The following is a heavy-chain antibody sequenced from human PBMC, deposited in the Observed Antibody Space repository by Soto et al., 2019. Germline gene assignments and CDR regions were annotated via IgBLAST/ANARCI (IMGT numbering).Heavy chain of an antibody. CDR3: ARVYCSSNSCSNIYYYYYGMDV. Sequence: GASVKVSCKASGGTFSSYAISWVRQAPGQGLEWMGGIIPIFGTANYAQKFQGRVTITADKSTSTAYMELSSLRSEDTAVYYCARVYCSSNSCSNIYYYYYGMDVWGQGTTVTVYS. V-gene: IGHV1-69*06. J-gene: IGHJ6*02. CDR1: GGTFSSYA. CDR2: IIPIFGTA. D-gene: IGHD2-2*01.